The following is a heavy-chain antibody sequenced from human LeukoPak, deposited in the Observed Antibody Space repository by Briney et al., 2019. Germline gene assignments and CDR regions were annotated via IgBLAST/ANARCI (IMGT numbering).Heavy chain of an antibody. CDR3: ARDPDY. J-gene: IGHJ4*02. Sequence: PSETLSLTCTVSGGSISSYYWSWIRQPPGKGLEWIGYIYYSGSTNYNPSLKSRVTISVDTSKNQLKLSSVTAADTAVYYCARDPDYWGQGTLVTVSS. CDR1: GGSISSYY. CDR2: IYYSGST. V-gene: IGHV4-59*12.